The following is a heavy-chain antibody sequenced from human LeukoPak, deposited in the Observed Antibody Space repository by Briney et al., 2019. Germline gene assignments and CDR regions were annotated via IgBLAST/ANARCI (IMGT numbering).Heavy chain of an antibody. V-gene: IGHV1-2*02. CDR2: INPDSGGT. CDR1: GYTFTGYY. J-gene: IGHJ5*02. CDR3: ARISYSGSRNWFDP. Sequence: ASVKVSCKASGYTFTGYYMHWVRQAPGQGLEWMGWINPDSGGTNYAQKFQGRVTMTRATSISTAYMELSRLTSDDTAVYYCARISYSGSRNWFDPWGQGTLVTVSS. D-gene: IGHD1-26*01.